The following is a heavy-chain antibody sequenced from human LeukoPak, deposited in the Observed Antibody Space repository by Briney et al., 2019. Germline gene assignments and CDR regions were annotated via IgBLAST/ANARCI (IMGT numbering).Heavy chain of an antibody. J-gene: IGHJ4*02. CDR3: SSVVWGSYRSSLVFDY. Sequence: SVKVSCKASGGTFSSYTISWVRQAPGQGLEWMGRIIPILGIANYAQKFQGRVTITADKSTSTAYMELSSLRSEDTAVYYCSSVVWGSYRSSLVFDYWGQGTLVTVSS. CDR1: GGTFSSYT. V-gene: IGHV1-69*02. D-gene: IGHD3-16*02. CDR2: IIPILGIA.